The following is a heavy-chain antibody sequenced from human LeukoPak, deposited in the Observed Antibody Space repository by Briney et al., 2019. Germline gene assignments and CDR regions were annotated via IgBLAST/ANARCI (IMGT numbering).Heavy chain of an antibody. Sequence: SETLSLTCTVSGGSISSSSYYWGWIRQPPGKGLEWIGSIYYSGNTYYNPSLKSRVTISVDTSKNQFSLKLGSVTAADTAVYYCARRDHSSGWPHFDYWGQGTLVTVSS. CDR3: ARRDHSSGWPHFDY. J-gene: IGHJ4*02. CDR2: IYYSGNT. CDR1: GGSISSSSYY. D-gene: IGHD6-19*01. V-gene: IGHV4-39*01.